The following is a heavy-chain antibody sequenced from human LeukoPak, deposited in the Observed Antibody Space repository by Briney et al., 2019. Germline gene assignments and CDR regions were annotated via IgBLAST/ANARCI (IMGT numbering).Heavy chain of an antibody. J-gene: IGHJ6*03. Sequence: PGGSLRLSCAASGFTFSRYWMSWVRQASGKGLEWVSTISGRRDSTSYADSVKGRFTISRDNSKNTLYLQMNSLRAEDTAVYYCAKDPNFYYCMDVWGKGTTVTISS. V-gene: IGHV3-23*01. CDR3: AKDPNFYYCMDV. CDR1: GFTFSRYW. CDR2: ISGRRDST.